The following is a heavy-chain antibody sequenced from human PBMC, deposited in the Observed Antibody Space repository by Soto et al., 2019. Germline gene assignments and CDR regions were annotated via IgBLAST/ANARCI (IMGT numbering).Heavy chain of an antibody. CDR3: ARSRSRDFWSGYAMFGYYVDY. CDR1: GGSFSGYY. CDR2: INHSGST. J-gene: IGHJ4*02. D-gene: IGHD3-3*01. V-gene: IGHV4-34*01. Sequence: PSETLSLTCAVYGGSFSGYYWSWIRQPPGKGLEWIGEINHSGSTNYNPSLKSRVTISVDTSKNQFSLKLSSVTAADTAVYYCARSRSRDFWSGYAMFGYYVDYWGQGTLVTV.